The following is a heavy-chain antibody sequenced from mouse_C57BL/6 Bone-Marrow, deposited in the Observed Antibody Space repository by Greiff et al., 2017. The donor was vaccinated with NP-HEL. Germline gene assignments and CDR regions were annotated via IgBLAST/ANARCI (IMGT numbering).Heavy chain of an antibody. J-gene: IGHJ3*01. CDR2: INPNNGGT. V-gene: IGHV1-26*01. CDR1: GYTFTDYY. D-gene: IGHD2-5*01. Sequence: VQLQQSGPELVMPGASVKISCKASGYTFTDYYMNWVKQSHGQSLEWIGDINPNNGGTSYNQKFKGKATLTVDKSSSTAYMELRSVTSEDSAVYYCAREWDTNYSWFAYWGQGTLVTVSA. CDR3: AREWDTNYSWFAY.